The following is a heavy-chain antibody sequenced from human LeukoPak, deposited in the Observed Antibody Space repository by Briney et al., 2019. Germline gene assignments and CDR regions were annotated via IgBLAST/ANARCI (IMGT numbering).Heavy chain of an antibody. V-gene: IGHV4-34*01. CDR3: ARCLVVPRYYYYYMDV. D-gene: IGHD2-2*01. CDR2: INHSGSI. CDR1: GGSFSGYY. Sequence: PSETLSLTCAVYGGSFSGYYWSWIRQPPGKGLEWIGEINHSGSINYNPSLKSRVTISVDTSKNQFPLKLSSVTAADTAVYYCARCLVVPRYYYYYMDVWGKGTTVTVSS. J-gene: IGHJ6*03.